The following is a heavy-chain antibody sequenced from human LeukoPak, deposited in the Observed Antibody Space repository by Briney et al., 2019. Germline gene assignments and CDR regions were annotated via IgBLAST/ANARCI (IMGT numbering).Heavy chain of an antibody. CDR3: ARHGGYSSPYLH. D-gene: IGHD6-13*01. V-gene: IGHV4-59*08. CDR2: IYYSGTT. J-gene: IGHJ1*01. CDR1: GGSISNYY. Sequence: SETLSLTCTVSGGSISNYYWSWIRQPPGKGLECMGYIYYSGTTNYNPSLKSRVIMSVDTSKNQFSLKLSSVTAADTAVYYCARHGGYSSPYLHWGQGTLVTVSS.